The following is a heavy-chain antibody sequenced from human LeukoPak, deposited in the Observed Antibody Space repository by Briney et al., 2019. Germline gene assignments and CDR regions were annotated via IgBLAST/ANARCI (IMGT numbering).Heavy chain of an antibody. V-gene: IGHV4-34*01. CDR2: INHSGST. D-gene: IGHD5-24*01. CDR1: GGSFSGYY. Sequence: SETLSLTCAVYGGSFSGYYWSWIRQPPGKGLEWIGEINHSGSTNYNPSLKRRVTISVDTSKNQFSLKLSSVTAADTAVYYCARGRLPKDSYQALEAVDFDYWGQGTLVTVSS. J-gene: IGHJ4*02. CDR3: ARGRLPKDSYQALEAVDFDY.